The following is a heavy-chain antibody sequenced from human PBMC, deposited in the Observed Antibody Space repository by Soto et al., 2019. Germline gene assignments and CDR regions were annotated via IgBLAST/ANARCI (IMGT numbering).Heavy chain of an antibody. Sequence: GGSLRLACAAAGFTVSSQAMNWVRQAPGKGLEWVSALSGSGSSTSYADSVKGRFTISRDISKNTLYLQMNNLRAEDTAVYYCATDYYGMDVWGRGTTVTVSS. CDR2: LSGSGSST. CDR3: ATDYYGMDV. CDR1: GFTVSSQA. V-gene: IGHV3-23*01. J-gene: IGHJ6*02.